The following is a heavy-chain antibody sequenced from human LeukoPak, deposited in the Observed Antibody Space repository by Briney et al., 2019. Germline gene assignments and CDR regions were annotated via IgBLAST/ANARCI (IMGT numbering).Heavy chain of an antibody. CDR1: GFTFSTYV. J-gene: IGHJ4*02. CDR2: ISSKGDNT. CDR3: VRGTGY. Sequence: PGGSLRLSCSVSGFTFSTYVMHWVRQAPGKGLEYVSAISSKGDNTYYADSVKGRFTISRDNSKNTLYLQMSSLRADDTAVYYCVRGTGYWGQGTPVTVSS. V-gene: IGHV3-64D*06.